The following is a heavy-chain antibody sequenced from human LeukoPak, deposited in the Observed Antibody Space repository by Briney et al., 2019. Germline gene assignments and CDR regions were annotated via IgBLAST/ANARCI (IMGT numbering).Heavy chain of an antibody. Sequence: ASVKVSCKASGYTFTGYYMHWVRQAPGQGLEWMGWINPNSGGTNFAQKFQGRVTMTGDTSISTAYMELSRLRSDDTAVYYCARQVGGSYYFDYWGQGTLVTVSS. CDR3: ARQVGGSYYFDY. D-gene: IGHD1-26*01. CDR1: GYTFTGYY. CDR2: INPNSGGT. V-gene: IGHV1-2*02. J-gene: IGHJ4*02.